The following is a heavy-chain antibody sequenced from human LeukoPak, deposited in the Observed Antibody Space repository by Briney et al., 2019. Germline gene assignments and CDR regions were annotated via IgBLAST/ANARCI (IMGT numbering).Heavy chain of an antibody. CDR3: ARHPASSPVSTGVWLFDY. CDR2: ISAGGGNT. J-gene: IGHJ4*02. Sequence: PGGSLRLSCAASGFTFSNFAMSWARQVPGKGLEWVSSISAGGGNTYYADSVKGRFTISRDTSKNTLYLQMNSLRAEDTAMYYCARHPASSPVSTGVWLFDYWGQGTLVTVSS. CDR1: GFTFSNFA. D-gene: IGHD5-12*01. V-gene: IGHV3-23*01.